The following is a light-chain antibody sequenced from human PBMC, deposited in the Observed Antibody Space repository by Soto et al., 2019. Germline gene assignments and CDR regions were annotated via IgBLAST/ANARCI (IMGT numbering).Light chain of an antibody. CDR1: SSDLTYNS. CDR2: DFS. V-gene: IGLV2-14*01. J-gene: IGLJ1*01. CDR3: SSSTPTRGLV. Sequence: QSALTQPASVSGSLGQSISISCTEDSSDLTYNSVSWYQHHPHKAPKLIIYDFSYRPSGVSTRFSGSQSAGSASLTLSGRQAEDEADYYCSSSTPTRGLVFGSWTKVTVL.